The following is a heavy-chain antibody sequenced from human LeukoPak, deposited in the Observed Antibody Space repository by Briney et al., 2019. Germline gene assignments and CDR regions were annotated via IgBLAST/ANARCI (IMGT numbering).Heavy chain of an antibody. CDR1: GFTFSPYW. CDR3: ARARCSRTSCNTGSDY. Sequence: GGSLRLSCAASGFTFSPYWMHCVRQAPGKGLVWVARITSDGSSTAYADSVKGRFTISRDNTKNTLYLQMNNLRAEDTAVYYCARARCSRTSCNTGSDYWGQGTLVTVSS. V-gene: IGHV3-74*01. J-gene: IGHJ4*02. D-gene: IGHD2-2*01. CDR2: ITSDGSST.